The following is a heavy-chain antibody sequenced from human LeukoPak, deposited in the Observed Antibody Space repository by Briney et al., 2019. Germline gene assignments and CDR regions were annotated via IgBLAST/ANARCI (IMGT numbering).Heavy chain of an antibody. CDR3: AREAIFGVVREYYFDY. J-gene: IGHJ4*02. Sequence: GASVKVSCKTSGYTFTRYHIQWVRQAPGQGLEWMGVINPSGGTTTYAQNFQGRVTMTRDTSTITVYMELSSLRSDDTAVYYCAREAIFGVVREYYFDYWGQGTLVTVSS. CDR1: GYTFTRYH. D-gene: IGHD3-3*01. CDR2: INPSGGTT. V-gene: IGHV1-46*01.